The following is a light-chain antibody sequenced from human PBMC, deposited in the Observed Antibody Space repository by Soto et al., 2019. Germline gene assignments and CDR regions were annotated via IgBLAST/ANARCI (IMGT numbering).Light chain of an antibody. CDR2: DTS. CDR3: QQYVHWPPAA. Sequence: EIVVTQSPATLSVSPGERVTLSCRASQSVSSSLAWYQQRPGQAPRLLIYDTSTRAAGIAARFSGSGSGTEFTLTIRSLQSEDSAVYYCQQYVHWPPAAFGQGTTVEIK. V-gene: IGKV3-15*01. CDR1: QSVSSS. J-gene: IGKJ1*01.